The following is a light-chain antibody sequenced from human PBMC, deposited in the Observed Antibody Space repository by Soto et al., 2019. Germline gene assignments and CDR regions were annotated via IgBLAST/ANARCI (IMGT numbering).Light chain of an antibody. V-gene: IGLV2-14*01. CDR3: ASYTSSSTSVI. Sequence: QSVLTQPASVYGSPGQSSTISCTGTSSDVGGYKYVSWYQQHPDKAPKLIIFEVSNRPSGISSRFSGSKSGNTASLTISGLQAEDEADYYCASYTSSSTSVIFGRGTKLTVL. J-gene: IGLJ2*01. CDR2: EVS. CDR1: SSDVGGYKY.